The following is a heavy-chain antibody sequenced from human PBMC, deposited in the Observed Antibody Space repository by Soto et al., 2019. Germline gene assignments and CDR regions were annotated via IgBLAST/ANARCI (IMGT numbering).Heavy chain of an antibody. CDR3: ARSGFWSGYPQFDY. D-gene: IGHD3-3*01. V-gene: IGHV4-34*01. Sequence: SETLSLTCAVYGGSFSGYYWSWIRQPPGKGLEWIGEINHSGSTNYNPSLKSRVTISVDTSKNQFSLRLSSVTAADTAVYYCARSGFWSGYPQFDYWGQGTLVTVSS. J-gene: IGHJ4*02. CDR2: INHSGST. CDR1: GGSFSGYY.